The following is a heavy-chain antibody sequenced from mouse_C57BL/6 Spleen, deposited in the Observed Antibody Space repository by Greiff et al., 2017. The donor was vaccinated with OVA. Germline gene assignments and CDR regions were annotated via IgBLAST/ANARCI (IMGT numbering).Heavy chain of an antibody. CDR1: GYSITSGYD. CDR2: ISYSGST. CDR3: ARENGSRYFDV. D-gene: IGHD1-1*01. Sequence: DVQLVESGPGMVKPSQSLSLTCTVTGYSITSGYDWHWIRHFPGNKLAWMGYISYSGSTNYNPSLKSRISITHDTSKNHFFLKLNSVTTEDTATYYCARENGSRYFDVWGTGTTVTVSS. V-gene: IGHV3-1*01. J-gene: IGHJ1*03.